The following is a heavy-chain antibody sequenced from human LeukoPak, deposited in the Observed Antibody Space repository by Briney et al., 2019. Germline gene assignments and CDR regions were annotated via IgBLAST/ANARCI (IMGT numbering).Heavy chain of an antibody. CDR3: TTGGYSYGTCAY. CDR1: GFTFSNAW. D-gene: IGHD5-18*01. V-gene: IGHV3-15*01. Sequence: GGSLRLSCAASGFTFSNAWMSWVRQAPGKGLEWVGRVKSKTDGGTTDYAAPVKGRFTISRDDSKNTLYLQMNSLKTEDTAVYYCTTGGYSYGTCAYWGQGTLVTVSS. CDR2: VKSKTDGGTT. J-gene: IGHJ4*02.